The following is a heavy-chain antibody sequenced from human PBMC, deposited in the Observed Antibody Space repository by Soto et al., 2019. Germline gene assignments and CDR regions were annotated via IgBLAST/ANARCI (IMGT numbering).Heavy chain of an antibody. V-gene: IGHV1-18*01. CDR1: SYTITSCG. CDR2: ISTSHSYT. J-gene: IGHJ4*02. Sequence: GASGKVSSKAVSYTITSCGITWLRQQPRQGIEWMGWISTSHSYTTYAQKVQGRVTMTRDTATSTAYMELRSLRSDDTAVYYCVKDRDLSGSVSGYWGQGSLVTVSS. CDR3: VKDRDLSGSVSGY. D-gene: IGHD1-26*01.